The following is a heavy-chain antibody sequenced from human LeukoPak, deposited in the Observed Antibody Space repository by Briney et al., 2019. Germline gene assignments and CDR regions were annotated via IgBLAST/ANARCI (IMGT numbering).Heavy chain of an antibody. J-gene: IGHJ4*02. Sequence: GGSLRLSCAASGFTFSSYAMSWVRQAPGKGLEWVSAISGSGGSTYYADSVKGRFTISRDNSKNTLYLQMNSLRAEDTAVYYCAKPDHRIVGYYGSGSYFDYWGQGTLVTVSS. D-gene: IGHD3-10*01. CDR3: AKPDHRIVGYYGSGSYFDY. CDR1: GFTFSSYA. CDR2: ISGSGGST. V-gene: IGHV3-23*01.